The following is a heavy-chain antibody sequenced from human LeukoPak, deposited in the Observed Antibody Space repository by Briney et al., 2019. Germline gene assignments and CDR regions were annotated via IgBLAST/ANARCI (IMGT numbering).Heavy chain of an antibody. Sequence: PSETLSLTCTASGGSISSSSYYWGWIRQPPGKGLEWIGSIYYSGYTYYNPSLESRVTISVDTSKNQFSLKLTSVTAADTAVYYCARTMEGYCSGGSCYQYSYYMDVWGKGTTVTVSS. V-gene: IGHV4-39*07. J-gene: IGHJ6*03. D-gene: IGHD2-15*01. CDR1: GGSISSSSYY. CDR2: IYYSGYT. CDR3: ARTMEGYCSGGSCYQYSYYMDV.